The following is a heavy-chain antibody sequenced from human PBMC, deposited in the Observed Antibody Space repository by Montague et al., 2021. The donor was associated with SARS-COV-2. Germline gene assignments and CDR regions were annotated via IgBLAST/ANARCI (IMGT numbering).Heavy chain of an antibody. CDR1: GGSFSGYN. Sequence: SETLSLTCAVYGGSFSGYNWGWVRQSPGKGLEWIGQINDSGGIKYNPSLKSRVTISLDTSKNQFSLKLSSVTAADTAVYYCARGVPGYWGQGTLVTVSS. CDR3: ARGVPGY. V-gene: IGHV4-34*01. D-gene: IGHD4/OR15-4a*01. J-gene: IGHJ4*02. CDR2: INDSGGI.